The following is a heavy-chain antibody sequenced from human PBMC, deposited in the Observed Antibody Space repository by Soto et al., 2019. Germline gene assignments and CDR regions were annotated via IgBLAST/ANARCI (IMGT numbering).Heavy chain of an antibody. D-gene: IGHD3-22*01. CDR3: ARPHNYDSSGIDY. Sequence: GGSLRLSCAASGFTVNNNYMSWVRQAPGTGLEWVSVIYSGGSTYYADSVKGRFTVSRDNSKNTLYLQMNSLRAEDTAVYYCARPHNYDSSGIDYWGQGT. CDR1: GFTVNNNY. CDR2: IYSGGST. V-gene: IGHV3-66*01. J-gene: IGHJ4*02.